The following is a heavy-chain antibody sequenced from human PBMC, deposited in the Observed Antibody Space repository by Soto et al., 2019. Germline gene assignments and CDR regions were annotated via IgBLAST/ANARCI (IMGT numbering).Heavy chain of an antibody. V-gene: IGHV4-59*01. CDR2: IYYSGST. Sequence: PSETLSLTCTVSGGSISSYYWSWIRQPPGKGLEWIGYIYYSGSTNYNPSLKSRVTISVDTSKNQFSLKLSSVTAADTAVYYCARLSTDSGGEYTWFAPGGQGTLVTVSS. J-gene: IGHJ5*02. D-gene: IGHD1-26*01. CDR3: ARLSTDSGGEYTWFAP. CDR1: GGSISSYY.